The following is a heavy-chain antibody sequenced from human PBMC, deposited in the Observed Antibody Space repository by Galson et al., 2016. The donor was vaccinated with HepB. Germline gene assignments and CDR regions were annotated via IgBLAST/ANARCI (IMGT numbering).Heavy chain of an antibody. Sequence: SLRLSCAASGFTFDDYTMHWVRQAPGKGLEWVSLINWDGGSTYYADSVKGRFTISRDNRKNSLYLQMNSLRTEDTALYYCAKEKDSGYDYFDYWGQGTLVTVSS. J-gene: IGHJ4*02. CDR1: GFTFDDYT. V-gene: IGHV3-43*01. CDR2: INWDGGST. CDR3: AKEKDSGYDYFDY. D-gene: IGHD5-12*01.